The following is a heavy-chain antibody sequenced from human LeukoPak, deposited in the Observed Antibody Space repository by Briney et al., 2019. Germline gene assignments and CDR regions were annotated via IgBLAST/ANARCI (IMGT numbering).Heavy chain of an antibody. CDR2: INHSGST. CDR1: GGSFSGYY. D-gene: IGHD2-21*02. V-gene: IGHV4-34*09. CDR3: ARGGQKSDDY. Sequence: PSETLSLTCAVYGGSFSGYYWSWIRQPPGKGLEWIGEINHSGSTYYNPSLKSRVTISVDTSKNQFSLKLSSVTAADTAVYYCARGGQKSDDYWGQGTLVTVSS. J-gene: IGHJ4*02.